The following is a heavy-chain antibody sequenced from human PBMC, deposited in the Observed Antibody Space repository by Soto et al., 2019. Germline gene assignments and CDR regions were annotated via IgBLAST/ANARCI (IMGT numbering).Heavy chain of an antibody. J-gene: IGHJ6*02. CDR3: VRKVSRMDYVLYGMDV. Sequence: QVQLVESGGGVVQPGRSLRLSCAASGFIFSDYGMNWVRQAPGKGLEWAAVISYDGRDEYYADSVKGRFTISRDNSKNTLFLQMNSLRADDTAVYYCVRKVSRMDYVLYGMDVWGQGTTVTVSS. CDR2: ISYDGRDE. D-gene: IGHD4-17*01. V-gene: IGHV3-30*04. CDR1: GFIFSDYG.